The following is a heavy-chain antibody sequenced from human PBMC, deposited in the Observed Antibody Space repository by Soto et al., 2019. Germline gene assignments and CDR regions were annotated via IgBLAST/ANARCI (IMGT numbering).Heavy chain of an antibody. Sequence: EVQLAESGGDLVQPGGSLRLSCAASGFTFSGHWMHWVRQVPGKGLEWVSRINTDGGSSAYADSVKGRFTISRDNAKNTLYLQMKGLRAEDTAVYYCAREAGYCSRTSCYRRAFDTWGQGTTVTVSS. D-gene: IGHD2-2*01. CDR1: GFTFSGHW. CDR2: INTDGGSS. J-gene: IGHJ3*02. CDR3: AREAGYCSRTSCYRRAFDT. V-gene: IGHV3-74*03.